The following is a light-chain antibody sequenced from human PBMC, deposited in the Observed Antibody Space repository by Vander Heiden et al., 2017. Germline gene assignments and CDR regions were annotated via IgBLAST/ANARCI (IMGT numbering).Light chain of an antibody. V-gene: IGKV1-33*01. CDR3: QQYEKVPIT. Sequence: DIQMTQSPSSLSASVGDRVTITCQASHAISNYLNWYQQRPGIAPKLLIFAASRLETGVPSRFSGSGYGTVFTFTISSLQPEDIATYYCQQYEKVPITFGQGTRLEIK. J-gene: IGKJ5*01. CDR1: HAISNY. CDR2: AAS.